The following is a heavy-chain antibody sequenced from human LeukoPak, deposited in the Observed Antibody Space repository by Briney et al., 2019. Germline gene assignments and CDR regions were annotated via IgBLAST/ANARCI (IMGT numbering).Heavy chain of an antibody. CDR3: TRDTKGGITGSGFDY. J-gene: IGHJ4*02. CDR1: GFTFGDYA. V-gene: IGHV3-49*03. Sequence: LPGGSLRLSCAASGFTFGDYAMNWFRQAPGKGLEWVGFIRSKTFGGTPDYAASVKGRFTISRDDSKSIAYLQMDSLKTDDTAMYYCTRDTKGGITGSGFDYWGQGTLVTVSS. D-gene: IGHD3-3*01. CDR2: IRSKTFGGTP.